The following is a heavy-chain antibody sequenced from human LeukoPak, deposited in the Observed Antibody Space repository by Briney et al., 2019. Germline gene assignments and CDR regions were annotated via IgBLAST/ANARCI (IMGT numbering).Heavy chain of an antibody. CDR1: GFIVSSNY. J-gene: IGHJ4*02. Sequence: GGSLRLSCVASGFIVSSNYMNWVRQAPGKGLEWISILYSGGTAFYADSVKGRFTISRDNSKNTLYLQMNSLRADDTAMYYCARGRQCDYWGQGTPVTVSS. CDR2: LYSGGTA. V-gene: IGHV3-53*01. D-gene: IGHD4-11*01. CDR3: ARGRQCDY.